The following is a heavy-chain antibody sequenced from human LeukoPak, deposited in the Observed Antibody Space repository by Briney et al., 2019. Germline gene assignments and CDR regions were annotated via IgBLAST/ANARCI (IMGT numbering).Heavy chain of an antibody. D-gene: IGHD4-17*01. Sequence: KTSETLSLTCAVYGGSFSGYYWSWIRQPPGKGLEWIGEINHSGSTNYNPSLKSRVTISVDTSKNQFSLKLSSVTAADTAVYYCARVAHGDYFDYWGQGTLVTVSS. V-gene: IGHV4-34*01. CDR1: GGSFSGYY. CDR3: ARVAHGDYFDY. CDR2: INHSGST. J-gene: IGHJ4*02.